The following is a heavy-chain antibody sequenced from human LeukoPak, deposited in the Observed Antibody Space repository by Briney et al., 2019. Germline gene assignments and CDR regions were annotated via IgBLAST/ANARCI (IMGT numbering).Heavy chain of an antibody. CDR2: INPDGRDT. CDR1: GFSFSSYW. CDR3: VRWGVEAGMQD. V-gene: IGHV3-7*01. Sequence: GGSLRLSCEASGFSFSSYWMGWVRQAPGKGLEWVANINPDGRDTYYVDSVKGRFTISRDNAKKSTFLQMNSLRVEGTALYHCVRWGVEAGMQDWGQGTLVTVSS. D-gene: IGHD6-19*01. J-gene: IGHJ4*02.